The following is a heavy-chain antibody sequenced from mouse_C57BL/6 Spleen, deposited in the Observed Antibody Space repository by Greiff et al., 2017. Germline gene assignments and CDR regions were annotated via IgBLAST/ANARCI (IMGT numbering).Heavy chain of an antibody. CDR1: GYTFTSYT. CDR2: LNPSSGYT. V-gene: IGHV1-4*01. D-gene: IGHD1-1*01. J-gene: IGHJ2*01. CDR3: TATVVATNYFDY. Sequence: QVQLQQSGAELARPGASVKMSCKASGYTFTSYTMHWVKQRPGQGLEWIGYLNPSSGYTKYNQKFKDKATLTADKSSSTAYMQLSSLTSEDSAVYYCTATVVATNYFDYWGQGTTLTVSS.